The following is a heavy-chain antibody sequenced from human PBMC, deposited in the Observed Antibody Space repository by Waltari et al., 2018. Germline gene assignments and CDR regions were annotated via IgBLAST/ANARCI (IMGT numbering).Heavy chain of an antibody. D-gene: IGHD2-15*01. J-gene: IGHJ2*01. CDR2: IYYSGST. CDR3: ARAPYCSGGSCYFWYFDL. Sequence: QVQLQESGPGLVKPSETLSLTCTVSGGSISSHYWSWIRQPPGKGLEWIGYIYYSGSTNYNPSLKRRVTISVDTSKNQFSPKLSSVTAADTAVYYCARAPYCSGGSCYFWYFDLWGRGTLVTVSS. V-gene: IGHV4-59*11. CDR1: GGSISSHY.